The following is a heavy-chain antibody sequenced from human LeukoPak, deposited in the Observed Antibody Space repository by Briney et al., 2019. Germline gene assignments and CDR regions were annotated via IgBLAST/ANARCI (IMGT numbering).Heavy chain of an antibody. CDR1: GFTVSSNY. D-gene: IGHD1-26*01. J-gene: IGHJ4*02. V-gene: IGHV3-66*01. CDR2: IYSGGST. CDR3: AREDGGSYTRAFDY. Sequence: GGSLRLSCAASGFTVSSNYMSWVRQAPGKGLEWVSVIYSGGSTYYADSVKGRLTISRDNSKNTLYLQKNSLRAEDTAVYYCAREDGGSYTRAFDYWGQGTLVTVSS.